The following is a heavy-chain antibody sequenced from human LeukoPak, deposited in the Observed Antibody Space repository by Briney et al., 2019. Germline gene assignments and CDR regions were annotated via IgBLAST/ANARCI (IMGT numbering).Heavy chain of an antibody. CDR3: ASRTYYDFWSGYYTDLSFDY. CDR1: GFTFSSYA. CDR2: ISGSGGST. V-gene: IGHV3-23*01. J-gene: IGHJ4*02. D-gene: IGHD3-3*01. Sequence: GGSLRLSCAASGFTFSSYAMSWVRQAPGKGLEWVSAISGSGGSTYYADSVKGRFTISRDNSKNTLYLQMNSLRAEDTAVYYCASRTYYDFWSGYYTDLSFDYWGQGTLVTVSS.